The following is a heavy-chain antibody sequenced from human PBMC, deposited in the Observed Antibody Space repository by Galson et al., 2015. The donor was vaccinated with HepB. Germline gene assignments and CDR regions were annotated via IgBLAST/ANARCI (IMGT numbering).Heavy chain of an antibody. J-gene: IGHJ3*02. CDR3: ASLRTSDPNAFDI. Sequence: FLRLSCAAAGFTFSSSGLHRVRQAPGKGLEWVAVIWYDGSNKYYADSVKGRFTISRDNSKNTLYLQMNSLRAEDTAVYYCASLRTSDPNAFDIWGQGTMVTVSS. V-gene: IGHV3-33*01. CDR2: IWYDGSNK. CDR1: GFTFSSSG. D-gene: IGHD3-16*01.